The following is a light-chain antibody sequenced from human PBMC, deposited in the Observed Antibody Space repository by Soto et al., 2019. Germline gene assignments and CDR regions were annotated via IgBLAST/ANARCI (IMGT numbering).Light chain of an antibody. V-gene: IGKV1-12*01. CDR3: QQAKSFPRT. J-gene: IGKJ1*01. Sequence: DIQMTQSPSSVSASVGDRVTITCRASQGISNWFAWYQQKPGKAPELLIYAASNLQGGVPSRFSGSGSATDFSLTISSLQPEDSATYYCQQAKSFPRTFGQGTKVEIK. CDR2: AAS. CDR1: QGISNW.